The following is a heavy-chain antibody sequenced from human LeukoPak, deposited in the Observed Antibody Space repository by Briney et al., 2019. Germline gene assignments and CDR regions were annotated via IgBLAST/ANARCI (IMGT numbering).Heavy chain of an antibody. V-gene: IGHV3-74*01. CDR1: GFTFSRYW. J-gene: IGHJ4*02. D-gene: IGHD4-17*01. CDR2: VNGDGNSR. CDR3: VRLNTVTPFDY. Sequence: GGSLRLSCADSGFTFSRYWMHWVRQTPGKGLVWVSRVNGDGNSRDYADSVKGRFTISRDNAKNTVYLQMDSLRADDTAVYYCVRLNTVTPFDYWGQGTLVTVSS.